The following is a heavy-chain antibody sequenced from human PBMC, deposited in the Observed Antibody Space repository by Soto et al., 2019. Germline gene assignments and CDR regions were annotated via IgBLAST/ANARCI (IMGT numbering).Heavy chain of an antibody. CDR2: IYPGDSDT. D-gene: IGHD2-2*01. V-gene: IGHV5-51*01. CDR3: ATLNIVVLTAGKNWFDS. J-gene: IGHJ5*01. CDR1: GYSFTSYW. Sequence: ESLKISCKGSGYSFTSYWIGWVRQMPGKGLEWMGIIYPGDSDTRYSPSFQGQVTISADKSISTAYLQWSSLKASDTAMYYCATLNIVVLTAGKNWFDSWGQGPLVTVSS.